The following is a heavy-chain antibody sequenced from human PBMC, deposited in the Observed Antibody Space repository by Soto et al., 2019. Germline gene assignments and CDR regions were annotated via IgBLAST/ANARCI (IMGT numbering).Heavy chain of an antibody. CDR2: LYYGGST. V-gene: IGHV4-39*05. Sequence: PSETPSLTCSVSGGSINSDDSFWGWVRQSPEKGLEWIGSLYYGGSTFYNPSLKSRVTISLDTSKNQFSLRLTSVTAADTAIYYCAFPATADFDYWGKGILVTVSS. CDR3: AFPATADFDY. D-gene: IGHD6-13*01. CDR1: GGSINSDDSF. J-gene: IGHJ4*02.